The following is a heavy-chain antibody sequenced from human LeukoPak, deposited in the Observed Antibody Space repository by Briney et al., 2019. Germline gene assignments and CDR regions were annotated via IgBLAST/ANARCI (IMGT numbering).Heavy chain of an antibody. CDR2: IYPGDSDN. D-gene: IGHD2-15*01. Sequence: GESLKISCKGSGYSFTSYWIGWVRQMPGKGLEWMGIIYPGDSDNRYSPSFHGQVTISADKSISTAYLQWSSLKASDTAMYYCARHYCSGGSCYYYFDYWGQGTLVTVSS. CDR3: ARHYCSGGSCYYYFDY. CDR1: GYSFTSYW. J-gene: IGHJ4*02. V-gene: IGHV5-51*01.